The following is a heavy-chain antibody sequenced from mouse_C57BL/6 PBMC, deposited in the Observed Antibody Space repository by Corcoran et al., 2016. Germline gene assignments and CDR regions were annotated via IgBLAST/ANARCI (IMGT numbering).Heavy chain of an antibody. CDR2: IFPGSGST. D-gene: IGHD1-1*01. Sequence: QVQLQQSGPELVKPGASVKISCKASGYTFTDYYINWVKQRPGQGLEWIGWIFPGSGSTYYNEKFKGKATLTVDKSSSTAYMLLSSLTSEDSAVYFCARGIYYGSSYEYWYFDVWGTGTTVTVSS. V-gene: IGHV1-75*01. J-gene: IGHJ1*03. CDR1: GYTFTDYY. CDR3: ARGIYYGSSYEYWYFDV.